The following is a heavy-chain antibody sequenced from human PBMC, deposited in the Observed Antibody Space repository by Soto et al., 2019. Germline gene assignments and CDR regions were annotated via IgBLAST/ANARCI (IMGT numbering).Heavy chain of an antibody. Sequence: EVQLLESGGGLVQPGGSLRLSCAASGFTFSSYAMSWVRQAPGKGLEWVSAISGSGGSTYYADSVKGRFTISRDNSKNTLYRQMNSLRAEDTAVYYCAKGRHSSGWYQVKVVSYWGQGTLVTVSS. CDR3: AKGRHSSGWYQVKVVSY. J-gene: IGHJ4*02. CDR1: GFTFSSYA. V-gene: IGHV3-23*01. CDR2: ISGSGGST. D-gene: IGHD6-19*01.